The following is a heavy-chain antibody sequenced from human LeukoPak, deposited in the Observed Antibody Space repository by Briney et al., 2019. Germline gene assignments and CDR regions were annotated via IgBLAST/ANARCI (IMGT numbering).Heavy chain of an antibody. D-gene: IGHD5-24*01. Sequence: SETLSLTCTVSGGSISSYYWSWIRQPPGKGLEWIGYIYYSGSTNYNPSLKSRVTISVDTSKNQFSLKLSSVTAADTAVYYCARGGMATFYWGQGTLVTVSS. J-gene: IGHJ4*02. CDR1: GGSISSYY. CDR2: IYYSGST. CDR3: ARGGMATFY. V-gene: IGHV4-59*12.